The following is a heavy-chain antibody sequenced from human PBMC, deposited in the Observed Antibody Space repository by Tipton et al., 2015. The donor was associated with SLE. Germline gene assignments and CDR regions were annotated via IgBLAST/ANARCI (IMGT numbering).Heavy chain of an antibody. CDR2: IRSKAYGGTT. CDR3: TREPDFWSGSHDFDI. V-gene: IGHV3-49*03. CDR1: GFTFGDYA. J-gene: IGHJ3*02. D-gene: IGHD3-3*01. Sequence: RSLRLSCTASGFTFGDYAMRWFRQAPGKGLEWVGFIRSKAYGGTTEYAASVKGRFTISRDDSKSIAYLQMNSLKTEDTAVYYCTREPDFWSGSHDFDIWGQGTMVTVSS.